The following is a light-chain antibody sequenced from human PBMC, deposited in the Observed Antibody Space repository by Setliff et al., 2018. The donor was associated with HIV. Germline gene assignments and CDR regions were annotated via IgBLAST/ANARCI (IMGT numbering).Light chain of an antibody. Sequence: SVLSQPASVSGSPGQSITISCTGTPSDVGGFTLVSWYQKYPDRVPKLIIYDVTKRPSRVSDRFSGSKSANTASLTISGLQPEDEADYYCFSYTGRDTFVFGTGTKVTVL. J-gene: IGLJ1*01. CDR2: DVT. CDR1: PSDVGGFTL. V-gene: IGLV2-23*02. CDR3: FSYTGRDTFV.